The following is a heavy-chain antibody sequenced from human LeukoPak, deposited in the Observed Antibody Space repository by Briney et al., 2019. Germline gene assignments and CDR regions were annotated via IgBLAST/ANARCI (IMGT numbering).Heavy chain of an antibody. CDR1: GFTFSSYA. V-gene: IGHV3-23*01. CDR2: ISGSGGST. CDR3: ASHRDYYDSSGYFDY. J-gene: IGHJ4*02. D-gene: IGHD3-22*01. Sequence: GGSLRLSCAASGFTFSSYAMSWVRQAPGKGLEWVSAISGSGGSTYYADSVKGRFTISRDNSKNTLYLQMNSLRAEDTAVYYCASHRDYYDSSGYFDYWGQGTPVTVSS.